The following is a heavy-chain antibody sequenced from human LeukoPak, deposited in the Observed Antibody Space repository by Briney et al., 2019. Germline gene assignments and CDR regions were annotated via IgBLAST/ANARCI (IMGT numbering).Heavy chain of an antibody. CDR3: ARAERSSMVRGVLFDY. D-gene: IGHD3-10*01. CDR2: IYYSGST. J-gene: IGHJ4*02. CDR1: SGSVSVHSHY. Sequence: PSETLSLTCTVSSGSVSVHSHYWSWIRQPPGKGLEWIGYIYYSGSTNYNPSLKSRVTISVDTSKNQFSLKLSSVTAADTAVYYCARAERSSMVRGVLFDYWGQGTLVTVSS. V-gene: IGHV4-61*01.